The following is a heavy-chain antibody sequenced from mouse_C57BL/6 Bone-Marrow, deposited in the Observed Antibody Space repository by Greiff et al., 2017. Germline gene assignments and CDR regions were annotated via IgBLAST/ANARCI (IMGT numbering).Heavy chain of an antibody. CDR2: ISSGGSYT. J-gene: IGHJ3*01. V-gene: IGHV5-6*01. Sequence: VQLQQSGGDLVKPGGSLKLSCAASGFTFSSYGMSWVRQTPDKRLEWVATISSGGSYTYYPDSVKGRFTISRGNAKNTLYLQMSSLKSEDTAMYYCALSAGFAYWGQGTLVTVSA. CDR3: ALSAGFAY. CDR1: GFTFSSYG.